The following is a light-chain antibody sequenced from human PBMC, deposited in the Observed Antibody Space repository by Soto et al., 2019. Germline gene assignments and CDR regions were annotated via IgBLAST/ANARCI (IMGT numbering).Light chain of an antibody. J-gene: IGKJ1*01. V-gene: IGKV3-20*01. CDR3: QQYAASRT. CDR1: QSVSSSY. Sequence: EIELTQSTGALSLSPWERATRSCRASQSVSSSYLAWYQQNPRQAPRLLIDGASSRATGIPDSFSGRGSGTDFPLTISRLEPEEFAGYYCQQYAASRTCGEGTKVDIK. CDR2: GAS.